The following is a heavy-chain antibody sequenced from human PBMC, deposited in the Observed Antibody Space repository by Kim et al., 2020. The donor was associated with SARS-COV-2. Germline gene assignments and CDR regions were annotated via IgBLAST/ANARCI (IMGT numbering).Heavy chain of an antibody. D-gene: IGHD1-26*01. Sequence: GGSLRLSCAASGFTFSSYWMSWVRQAPGKGLEWVANIKQDGSEKYYVDSVKGRFTISRDNAKNSLYLQMNSLRAEDTAVYYCARDDSGSYYFPYYYYYGMDVWGQGTTVTVSS. V-gene: IGHV3-7*03. J-gene: IGHJ6*02. CDR1: GFTFSSYW. CDR2: IKQDGSEK. CDR3: ARDDSGSYYFPYYYYYGMDV.